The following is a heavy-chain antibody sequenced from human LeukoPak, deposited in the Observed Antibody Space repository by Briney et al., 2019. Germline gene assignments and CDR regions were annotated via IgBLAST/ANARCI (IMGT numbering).Heavy chain of an antibody. V-gene: IGHV3-30*12. J-gene: IGHJ4*02. Sequence: GGSLRLSCTASGFTFSSYGMHWVRQAPGKGLEWVAVISYDGSNKYYADSVKGRFTISRDNSKNTLYLQMNSLRAEDTAVYYCAKALSVVVPAAFDYWGQGTLVTVSS. CDR1: GFTFSSYG. D-gene: IGHD2-2*01. CDR3: AKALSVVVPAAFDY. CDR2: ISYDGSNK.